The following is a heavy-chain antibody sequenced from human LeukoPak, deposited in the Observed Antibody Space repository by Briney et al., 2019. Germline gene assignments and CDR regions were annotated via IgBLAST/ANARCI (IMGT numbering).Heavy chain of an antibody. CDR1: GGTFSSYA. CDR3: ARDLRESHYDYVWGNYRQGNYYYGMDV. CDR2: IIPIFGTA. J-gene: IGHJ6*02. D-gene: IGHD3-16*02. V-gene: IGHV1-69*13. Sequence: SVTVSFKASGGTFSSYAISWVRQAPGQGLEWMGGIIPIFGTANYAQKFQGRVTITADESTSTAYMELSSLRSEDTAVYYCARDLRESHYDYVWGNYRQGNYYYGMDVWGQGTTVTVSS.